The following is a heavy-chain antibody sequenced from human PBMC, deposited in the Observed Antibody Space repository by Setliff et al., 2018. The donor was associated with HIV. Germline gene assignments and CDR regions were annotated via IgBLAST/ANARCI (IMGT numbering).Heavy chain of an antibody. CDR2: IYATRST. D-gene: IGHD4-17*01. Sequence: SETLSLTCTVSGGPISTGGYFWTWIRQSPGKRLEWIGRIYATRSTKYNPSLKSRVTISVDTSKNQFSLKLSSVTAADTAVYYCARDGPQTYGDYERYYFDYWGQGTLVTVSS. V-gene: IGHV4-61*02. CDR3: ARDGPQTYGDYERYYFDY. J-gene: IGHJ4*02. CDR1: GGPISTGGYF.